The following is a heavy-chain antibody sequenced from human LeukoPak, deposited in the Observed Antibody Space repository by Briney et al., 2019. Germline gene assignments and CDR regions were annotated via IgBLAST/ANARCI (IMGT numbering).Heavy chain of an antibody. CDR1: GGSISSGSYY. Sequence: SETLSLTCTVSGGSISSGSYYWSWIRQPAGKGLEWIGEINHSGSTNYNPSLKSRVTISVDTSKNQFSLKLSSVTAADTAVYYCARRITMVRGFDYWGQGTLVTVSS. CDR3: ARRITMVRGFDY. D-gene: IGHD3-10*01. J-gene: IGHJ4*02. V-gene: IGHV4-61*10. CDR2: INHSGST.